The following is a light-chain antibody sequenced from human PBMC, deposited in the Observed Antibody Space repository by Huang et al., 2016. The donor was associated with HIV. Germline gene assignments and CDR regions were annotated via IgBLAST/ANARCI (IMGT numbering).Light chain of an antibody. CDR2: AAS. CDR3: QQLHTYPIT. Sequence: AVQLTQSPSSLSASVGDTVIISCRASQDIGTSLAWYQQRTGRAPKLRISAASTLQTGVPSRFSGDSAGTYFTLVITNLQPEDFATYYCQQLHTYPITFGQGTRLDMK. V-gene: IGKV1-13*02. J-gene: IGKJ5*01. CDR1: QDIGTS.